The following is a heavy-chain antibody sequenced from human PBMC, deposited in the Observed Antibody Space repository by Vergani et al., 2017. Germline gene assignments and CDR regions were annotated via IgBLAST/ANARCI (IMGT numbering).Heavy chain of an antibody. CDR3: ARLGLDTAMVTGYYYGMDV. Sequence: EVQLVESGGGLVKPGGSLRLSCAASGFTFSSYSMNWVRQAPGKGLEWVSSISSSSSYIYYADSVKGRFTISRENAKNSLYLQMNSLRAEDTAVYYCARLGLDTAMVTGYYYGMDVWGQGTTVTVSS. J-gene: IGHJ6*02. CDR2: ISSSSSYI. D-gene: IGHD5-18*01. CDR1: GFTFSSYS. V-gene: IGHV3-21*01.